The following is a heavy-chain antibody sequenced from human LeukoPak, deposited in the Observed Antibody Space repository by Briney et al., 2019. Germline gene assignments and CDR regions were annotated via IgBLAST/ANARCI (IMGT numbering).Heavy chain of an antibody. D-gene: IGHD6-19*01. CDR2: ISGSGGST. J-gene: IGHJ4*02. Sequence: GGSLRLSCAASGFTFSTYWMHWVRQAPGKGLEWVSAISGSGGSTYYADSVKGRFTISRDNSKNTLYLQMNSLRAEDTAVYYCAKESDGSGWYYFDYWGQGTLVTVSS. V-gene: IGHV3-23*01. CDR3: AKESDGSGWYYFDY. CDR1: GFTFSTYW.